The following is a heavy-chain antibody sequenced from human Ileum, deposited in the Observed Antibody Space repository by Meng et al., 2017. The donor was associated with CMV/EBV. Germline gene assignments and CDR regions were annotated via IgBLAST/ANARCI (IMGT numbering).Heavy chain of an antibody. D-gene: IGHD2-8*01. CDR1: GDSISNEHW. V-gene: IGHV4-4*02. Sequence: QVQRQGAGRGVVGPSGTLSRTCSVSGDSISNEHWWSWVRQSPGKGLEWIGEIHHTRGPNYNPSLKNRVIISVDKSNNHFSLRLSAVTAADTAVYYCASNGAFSLDHWGQGTLVTVSS. CDR2: IHHTRGP. CDR3: ASNGAFSLDH. J-gene: IGHJ4*02.